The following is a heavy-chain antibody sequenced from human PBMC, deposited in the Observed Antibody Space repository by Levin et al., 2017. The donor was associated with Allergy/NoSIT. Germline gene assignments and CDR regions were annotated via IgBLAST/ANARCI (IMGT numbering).Heavy chain of an antibody. CDR1: GGSISSYY. J-gene: IGHJ5*02. V-gene: IGHV4-59*01. Sequence: SETLSLTCTVSGGSISSYYWSWIRQPPGKGLEWIGYIYYSGSTNYNPSLKSRVTISVDTSKNQFSLKLSSVTAADTAVYYCARDHYDILTGYPTNWFDPWGQGTLVTVSS. CDR2: IYYSGST. D-gene: IGHD3-9*01. CDR3: ARDHYDILTGYPTNWFDP.